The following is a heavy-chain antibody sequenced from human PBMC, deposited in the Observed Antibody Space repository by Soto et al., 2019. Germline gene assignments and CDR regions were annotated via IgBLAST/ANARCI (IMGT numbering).Heavy chain of an antibody. CDR3: ARRDRSGSFDY. D-gene: IGHD5-12*01. Sequence: ASVKVSCKASGYTFTGYYIHWVRLAPGQGLDWMGWINPKSGLTSHAQNFRGRVTMTRDASISTVYMELNRLTSDDRAIYYCARRDRSGSFDYWGQGTQVTVSS. CDR1: GYTFTGYY. V-gene: IGHV1-2*02. J-gene: IGHJ4*02. CDR2: INPKSGLT.